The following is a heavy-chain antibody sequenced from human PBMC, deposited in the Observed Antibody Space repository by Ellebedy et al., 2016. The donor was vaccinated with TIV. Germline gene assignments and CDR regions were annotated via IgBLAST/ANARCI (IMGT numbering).Heavy chain of an antibody. CDR2: VSHSEST. V-gene: IGHV4-61*01. J-gene: IGHJ4*02. CDR3: ARGGSDFWSGYPFNY. Sequence: SETLSLTXTVSGDSVTTSPYTWNWIRQSPGKGLEWIGYVSHSESTYYNPSLESRLTISLDTSKNQVSLNLDSVTAADTALYFCARGGSDFWSGYPFNYWGQGTLVTVSS. CDR1: GDSVTTSPYT. D-gene: IGHD3-3*01.